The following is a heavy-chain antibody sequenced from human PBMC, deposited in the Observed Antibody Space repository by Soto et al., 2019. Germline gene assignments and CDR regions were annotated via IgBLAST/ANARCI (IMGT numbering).Heavy chain of an antibody. J-gene: IGHJ4*02. CDR2: ISSSSSYI. CDR1: GFTFSSYS. Sequence: EVQLVESGGGLVKPGGSLRLSCAASGFTFSSYSMNWVRQAPGKGLEWVSSISSSSSYIYYADSVKGRFTISRDNAKNSLYLQMNSLRAEDTAVYYCARDPWHDGRVDFEYWGQGTLVTVSS. V-gene: IGHV3-21*01. D-gene: IGHD1-1*01. CDR3: ARDPWHDGRVDFEY.